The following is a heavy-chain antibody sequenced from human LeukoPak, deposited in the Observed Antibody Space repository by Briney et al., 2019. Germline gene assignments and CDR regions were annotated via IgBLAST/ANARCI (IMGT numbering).Heavy chain of an antibody. D-gene: IGHD3-10*01. CDR3: ARRPMLRGGTDYYFDY. CDR2: IYYIGNT. Sequence: PSETLSLTCTISGGSISDYYWSWIRHPPGKGLEWIGYIYYIGNTNYNPSIQSRVTISVDTSMNQFSLTLYFVTAADTAVYYCARRPMLRGGTDYYFDYWGQGALVTVSS. V-gene: IGHV4-59*01. J-gene: IGHJ4*02. CDR1: GGSISDYY.